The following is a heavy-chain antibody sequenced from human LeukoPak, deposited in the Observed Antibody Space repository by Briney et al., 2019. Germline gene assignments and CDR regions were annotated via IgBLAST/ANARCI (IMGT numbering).Heavy chain of an antibody. CDR1: GYTFTGSN. Sequence: GASVKVSCTASGYTFTGSNMHWVRQAPGHGGERMGWINPNSGGTNYTQKCQGRVTMTRDTSIRAAYMELSRLRSDDTAVYYCASPSWGLLSSDDPFDIWGQGTMVTVSS. CDR2: INPNSGGT. J-gene: IGHJ3*02. V-gene: IGHV1-2*02. D-gene: IGHD7-27*01. CDR3: ASPSWGLLSSDDPFDI.